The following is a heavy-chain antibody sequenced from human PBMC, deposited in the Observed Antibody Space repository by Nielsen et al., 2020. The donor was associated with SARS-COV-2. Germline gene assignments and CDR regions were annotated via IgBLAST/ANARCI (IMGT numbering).Heavy chain of an antibody. CDR3: ATAPPYCSSTSCSRENWFDP. Sequence: ASVKVSCMDSGYTLTEFSMHWVRQAPGQGLEWMGGFDPEDGETIYAQKFQGRVTMTEDTSTDTAYMELSSLRSEDTAVYYCATAPPYCSSTSCSRENWFDPWGQGTLVTVSS. D-gene: IGHD2-2*01. CDR1: GYTLTEFS. V-gene: IGHV1-24*01. CDR2: FDPEDGET. J-gene: IGHJ5*02.